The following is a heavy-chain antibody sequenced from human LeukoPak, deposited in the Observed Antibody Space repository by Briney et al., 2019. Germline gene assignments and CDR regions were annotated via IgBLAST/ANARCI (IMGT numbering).Heavy chain of an antibody. CDR2: INHSGST. Sequence: SETLSLTCAVYGGSFSGSYWGWIRHPPGKGLEWIGEINHSGSTNYNPSLKSRVTISVDTSKSQFSLKLSSVTAADTAVYYCARKGRVITMVRGVISWFDPWGQGTLVTVSS. CDR3: ARKGRVITMVRGVISWFDP. J-gene: IGHJ5*02. D-gene: IGHD3-10*01. CDR1: GGSFSGSY. V-gene: IGHV4-34*01.